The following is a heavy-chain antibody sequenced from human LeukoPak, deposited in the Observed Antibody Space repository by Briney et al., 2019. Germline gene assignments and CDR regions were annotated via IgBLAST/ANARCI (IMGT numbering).Heavy chain of an antibody. CDR3: ARGGNFYYYGSGSKNPFDY. D-gene: IGHD3-10*01. CDR1: GYTFTGYY. J-gene: IGHJ4*02. CDR2: INPNSGGT. V-gene: IGHV1-2*02. Sequence: ASVKVSCKASGYTFTGYYMHWVRQAPGQGLEWMRWINPNSGGTNYAQKFQGRVIMTRDTSISTAYMELSRLRSDDTAVYYCARGGNFYYYGSGSKNPFDYWGQGTLVTVSS.